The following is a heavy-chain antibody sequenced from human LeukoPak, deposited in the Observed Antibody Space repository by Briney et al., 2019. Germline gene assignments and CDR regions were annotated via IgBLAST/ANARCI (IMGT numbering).Heavy chain of an antibody. CDR1: GYTFTSYD. CDR3: ARYYYDSSGYYRLAHDAFDI. J-gene: IGHJ3*02. D-gene: IGHD3-22*01. V-gene: IGHV1-8*01. CDR2: MNPNSGIT. Sequence: SVKVSCKASGYTFTSYDINWVRQATGQGLEWMGWMNPNSGITGYAQKFQGRVTMTRNTSISTAYMELSSLRSEDTAVYYCARYYYDSSGYYRLAHDAFDIWGQGTMVTVSS.